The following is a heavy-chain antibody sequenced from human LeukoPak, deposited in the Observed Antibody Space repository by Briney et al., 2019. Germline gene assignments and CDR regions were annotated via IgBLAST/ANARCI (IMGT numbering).Heavy chain of an antibody. Sequence: SETLSLTCTVSGGSISGSSYYWRWIRQPPGKGLEWIGEINHSGSTNYNPSLKSRVTISVDTSKNQFSLKLSSVTTADTAVYYCASGYSAEYFQHWGQGTLVTVSS. CDR2: INHSGST. D-gene: IGHD2-15*01. CDR1: GGSISGSSYY. CDR3: ASGYSAEYFQH. J-gene: IGHJ1*01. V-gene: IGHV4-39*07.